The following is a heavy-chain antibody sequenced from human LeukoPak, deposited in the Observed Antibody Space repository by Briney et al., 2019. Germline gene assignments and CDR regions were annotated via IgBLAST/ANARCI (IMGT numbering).Heavy chain of an antibody. CDR3: ARDGSGWYSDC. CDR1: GFTFENYG. D-gene: IGHD6-19*01. V-gene: IGHV3-20*01. Sequence: GGSLRLSCAASGFTFENYGMSWVRQVPGKGLEWVAGINWNGGDTSHADSVKGRFSISRDNAKNSLYLQMNSLRAEDTAFYHCARDGSGWYSDCWGQGTLVTVSS. CDR2: INWNGGDT. J-gene: IGHJ4*02.